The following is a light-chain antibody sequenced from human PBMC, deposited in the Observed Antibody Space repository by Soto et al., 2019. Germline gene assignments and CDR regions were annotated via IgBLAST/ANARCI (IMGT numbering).Light chain of an antibody. CDR2: KAS. CDR1: QSISTW. J-gene: IGKJ2*01. CDR3: QQYNTFPST. V-gene: IGKV1-5*03. Sequence: DIQMTQSPSTLSASVGDRVTITCRASQSISTWLAWYKQTPGKAPKLLIYKASNLQSGVPSTFSGSGSGTEFTLTISSLQPDDFETYYCQQYNTFPSTFGQGTKLDIK.